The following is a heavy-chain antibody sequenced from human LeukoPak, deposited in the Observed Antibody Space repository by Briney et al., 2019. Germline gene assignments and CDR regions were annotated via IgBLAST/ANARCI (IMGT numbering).Heavy chain of an antibody. D-gene: IGHD1-7*01. Sequence: PGGSLRLSCAASGFTFSSYWVSWVRQAPGKGLEWVANIKQDGSEKYYVDSVKGRFIISRDNAKNSLYLQMGSLRAEDTAFYYCARAPSFGTVDYWGQGTLVTVSS. CDR1: GFTFSSYW. J-gene: IGHJ4*02. CDR3: ARAPSFGTVDY. V-gene: IGHV3-7*01. CDR2: IKQDGSEK.